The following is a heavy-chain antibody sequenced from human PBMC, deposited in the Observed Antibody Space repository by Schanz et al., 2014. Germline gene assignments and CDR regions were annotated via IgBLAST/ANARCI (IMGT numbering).Heavy chain of an antibody. J-gene: IGHJ4*02. Sequence: VQLVESGGGVVQPGRSLRLSCSASGFTFNSYAMTWVRQAPGKGLEWVSSISHSGGSKYYADSVKGRFTISRDNSKNTLYLQMNSLRADDTAVYFCARAHGNNWYGKGLDYWGQGTQVTVSS. CDR2: ISHSGGSK. CDR1: GFTFNSYA. V-gene: IGHV3-23*04. D-gene: IGHD1-1*01. CDR3: ARAHGNNWYGKGLDY.